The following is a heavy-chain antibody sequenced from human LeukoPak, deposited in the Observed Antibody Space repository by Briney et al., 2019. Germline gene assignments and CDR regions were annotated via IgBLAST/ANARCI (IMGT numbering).Heavy chain of an antibody. CDR3: AKDRYYYGSGNPVYFDY. CDR1: GFTFSSYG. D-gene: IGHD3-10*01. CDR2: ISGSGGST. V-gene: IGHV3-23*01. J-gene: IGHJ4*02. Sequence: GGSLRLSCAASGFTFSSYGMSWVRQAPGKGLEWVSAISGSGGSTYYADSVKGRFTISRDNSKNTLYLQMNSLRAEDTAVYYCAKDRYYYGSGNPVYFDYWGRGTLVTVSS.